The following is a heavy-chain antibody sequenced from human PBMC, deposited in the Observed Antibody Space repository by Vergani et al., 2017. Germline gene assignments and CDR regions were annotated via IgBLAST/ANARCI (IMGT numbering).Heavy chain of an antibody. D-gene: IGHD1-26*01. CDR1: GGTFSSYA. CDR3: ARERPREWALPYDAFDI. CDR2: IIPIFGTA. Sequence: QVQLVQSGAEVKKPGSSVKVSCKASGGTFSSYAISWVRQAPGQGLEWMGGIIPIFGTANYAQKFQGRVTITADNSTRTAYMERSSLRSEDTAVYYCARERPREWALPYDAFDIWGQGTMVTVSS. V-gene: IGHV1-69*06. J-gene: IGHJ3*02.